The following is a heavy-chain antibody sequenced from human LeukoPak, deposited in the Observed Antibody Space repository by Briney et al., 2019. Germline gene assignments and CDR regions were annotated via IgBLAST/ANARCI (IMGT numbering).Heavy chain of an antibody. CDR3: ARDRKYYYHMDV. CDR1: GGSISTGTYY. J-gene: IGHJ6*04. V-gene: IGHV4-39*07. D-gene: IGHD1-14*01. Sequence: SETLSLTCTVSGGSISTGTYYWGWIRQPPGKGLKWIGSIYNSGSTYYNPSLKSRVTISVDTSKNQFSLKLSSVTAADTAVYYCARDRKYYYHMDVWGKGTTVTVSS. CDR2: IYNSGST.